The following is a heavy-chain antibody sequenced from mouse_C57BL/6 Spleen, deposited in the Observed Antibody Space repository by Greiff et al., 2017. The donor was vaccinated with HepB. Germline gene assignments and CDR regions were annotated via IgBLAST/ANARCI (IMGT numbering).Heavy chain of an antibody. D-gene: IGHD2-4*01. Sequence: EVQLQQSGPGLAKPSQTLSLTCSVTGYSITSDYWNWIRKFPGNKLEYMGYISYSGSTYYNPSLKSRISITRDTSKTQYYLQLNSVTTEDTATYYCARSYDYDRRWFAYWGQGTLVTVSA. V-gene: IGHV3-8*01. CDR2: ISYSGST. J-gene: IGHJ3*01. CDR1: GYSITSDY. CDR3: ARSYDYDRRWFAY.